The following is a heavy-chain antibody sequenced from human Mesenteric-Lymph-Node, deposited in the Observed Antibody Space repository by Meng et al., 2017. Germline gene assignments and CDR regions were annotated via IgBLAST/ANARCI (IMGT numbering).Heavy chain of an antibody. CDR3: AIGGYSYGTGGGEEYYYYGMDV. CDR2: MDTSGYT. Sequence: LRLSCTVSGGSISSNSYYWSWIRQPAGKGLEWIGRMDTSGYTNYNPSLKNRVTISVDTSKNQFSLKLSSVTAADTAVYYCAIGGYSYGTGGGEEYYYYGMDVWGQGTTVTVSS. V-gene: IGHV4-61*02. CDR1: GGSISSNSYY. J-gene: IGHJ6*02. D-gene: IGHD5-18*01.